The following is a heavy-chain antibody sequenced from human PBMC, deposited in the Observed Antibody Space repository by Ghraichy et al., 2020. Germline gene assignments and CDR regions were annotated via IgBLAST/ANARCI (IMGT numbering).Heavy chain of an antibody. CDR3: ATPTARVYYYYMDV. Sequence: SVNVSCKASGGTFSSYAISWVRQAPGQGLEWMGGIIPIFGTANYAQKFQGRVTITADESTSTAYMELSSLRSEDTAVYYCATPTARVYYYYMDVWGKGTTVTVSS. CDR1: GGTFSSYA. CDR2: IIPIFGTA. J-gene: IGHJ6*03. V-gene: IGHV1-69*13.